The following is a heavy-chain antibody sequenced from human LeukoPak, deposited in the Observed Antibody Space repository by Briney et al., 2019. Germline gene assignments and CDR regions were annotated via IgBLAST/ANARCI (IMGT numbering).Heavy chain of an antibody. D-gene: IGHD3-22*01. J-gene: IGHJ4*02. CDR3: ARDPPKFPYYDSSGYYPGQ. V-gene: IGHV1-69*05. Sequence: GASVKVSCKASGGTFSSYAISWVRQAPGQGLEWMGGIIPIFGTANYAQKFQGRVTITTDESTSTAYMELSSLRSEDTAVYYCARDPPKFPYYDSSGYYPGQWGQGTLVTVSS. CDR2: IIPIFGTA. CDR1: GGTFSSYA.